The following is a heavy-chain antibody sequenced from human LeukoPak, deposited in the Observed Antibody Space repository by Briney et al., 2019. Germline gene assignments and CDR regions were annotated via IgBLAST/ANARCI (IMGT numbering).Heavy chain of an antibody. CDR2: MDHSGST. CDR1: GGAFSGNY. J-gene: IGHJ6*04. Sequence: SETLSVTCAVYGGAFSGNYWSWIRQPPGKGLEWIGEMDHSGSTNYNPSLKSRVTISVDTSKNHFSLKLSSVTAADTAVYYCARGQGDAWSGYVLNVWGEGTTVTVFS. CDR3: ARGQGDAWSGYVLNV. V-gene: IGHV4-34*01. D-gene: IGHD3-3*01.